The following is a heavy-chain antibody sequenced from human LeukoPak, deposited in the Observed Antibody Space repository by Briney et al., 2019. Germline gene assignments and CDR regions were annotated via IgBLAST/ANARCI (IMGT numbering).Heavy chain of an antibody. CDR3: AGDGYYYDSSGPWGMDV. D-gene: IGHD3-22*01. Sequence: GGSLRLSCAASRFTFSSYSMNWVRQAPGKGLEWVSSISSSSSYIYYADSVKGRFTISRDNAKNSLYLQMNSLRAEDTAVYYCAGDGYYYDSSGPWGMDVWGQGTTVTVSS. CDR1: RFTFSSYS. CDR2: ISSSSSYI. V-gene: IGHV3-21*01. J-gene: IGHJ6*02.